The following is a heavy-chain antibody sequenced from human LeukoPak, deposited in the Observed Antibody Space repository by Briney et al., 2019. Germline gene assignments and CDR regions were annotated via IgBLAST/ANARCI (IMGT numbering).Heavy chain of an antibody. CDR2: IKQDGSEK. CDR3: ARDVLAAGATGTFDI. D-gene: IGHD1-14*01. Sequence: PGESLRLSCTASGFTFSNFWMGWVRQAPGKGLEWVANIKQDGSEKYYVDSVKGRFTISRDNAKTSLYLQMNSLRAEDTAVYYCARDVLAAGATGTFDIWGQGTMVTVSS. V-gene: IGHV3-7*03. J-gene: IGHJ3*02. CDR1: GFTFSNFW.